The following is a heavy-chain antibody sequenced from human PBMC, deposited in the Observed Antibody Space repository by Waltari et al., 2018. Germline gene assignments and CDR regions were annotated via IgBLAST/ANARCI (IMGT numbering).Heavy chain of an antibody. CDR2: IYTSGST. J-gene: IGHJ6*02. CDR1: GGSISSYY. CDR3: ARDGRIVGAYYGMDV. D-gene: IGHD1-26*01. Sequence: QVQLQESGPGLVKPSETLSLPCTVSGGSISSYYWSWIRPPAGKGLEWIGRIYTSGSTNYNPSLKSRVTMSVDTSKNQFSLKLSSVTAADTAVYYCARDGRIVGAYYGMDVWGQGTTVTVSS. V-gene: IGHV4-4*07.